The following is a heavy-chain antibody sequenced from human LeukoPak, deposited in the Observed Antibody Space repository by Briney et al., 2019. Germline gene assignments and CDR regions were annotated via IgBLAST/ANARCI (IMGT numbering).Heavy chain of an antibody. J-gene: IGHJ6*03. V-gene: IGHV3-23*01. CDR3: ARDHELYCSGGSCSRMDV. CDR2: ISGSGGST. CDR1: GDSLNTNT. D-gene: IGHD2-15*01. Sequence: GTLSLTCAVSGDSLNTNTWWSWVRQPPGKGLEWVSAISGSGGSTYYADSVKGRFTISRDNSKNTLYLQMNSLRAEDTAVYYCARDHELYCSGGSCSRMDVWGKGTTVTISS.